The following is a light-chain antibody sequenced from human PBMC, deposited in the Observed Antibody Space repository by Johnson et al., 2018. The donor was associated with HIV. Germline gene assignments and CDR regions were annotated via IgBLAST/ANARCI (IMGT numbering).Light chain of an antibody. V-gene: IGLV1-51*01. Sequence: QAVLTQPPSVSAAPGQKVTISCSGSSSNIGNNYVSWYQQLPGTAPKLIIYDNNKRPSGITDRFSGSKSGTSATLGITGLQTGDEADYYCGTWDSSLSAVLGTGTKVTVL. CDR2: DNN. J-gene: IGLJ1*01. CDR3: GTWDSSLSAV. CDR1: SSNIGNNY.